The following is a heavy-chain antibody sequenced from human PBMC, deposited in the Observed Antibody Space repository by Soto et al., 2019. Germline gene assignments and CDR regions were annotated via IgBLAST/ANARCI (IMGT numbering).Heavy chain of an antibody. Sequence: PSETLSLTCVVSGGTIRSPDWWTFFRQPPGKGLEWIGEIFQSGSTNYTPSLESRVTISVGKSKNQFSLTLTSVTAADTAVYFCARGRGRYSSGWSWFDPWGQGILVTVSS. V-gene: IGHV4-4*02. J-gene: IGHJ5*02. CDR1: GGTIRSPDW. D-gene: IGHD6-19*01. CDR3: ARGRGRYSSGWSWFDP. CDR2: IFQSGST.